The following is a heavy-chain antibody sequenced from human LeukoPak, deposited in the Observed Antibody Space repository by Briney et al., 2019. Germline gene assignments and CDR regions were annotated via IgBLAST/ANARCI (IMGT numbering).Heavy chain of an antibody. J-gene: IGHJ4*02. CDR1: GFTFSSYD. CDR3: ARGYGDYVGFDY. CDR2: IGTAGDT. D-gene: IGHD4-17*01. V-gene: IGHV3-13*01. Sequence: GGSLRLSCAASGFTFSSYDMHWVRQATGKGLEWVSAIGTAGDTYYPGSVKGRFTISRENAKNSLYLQMNSLRAGDTAVYYCARGYGDYVGFDYWGQGTLVTVSS.